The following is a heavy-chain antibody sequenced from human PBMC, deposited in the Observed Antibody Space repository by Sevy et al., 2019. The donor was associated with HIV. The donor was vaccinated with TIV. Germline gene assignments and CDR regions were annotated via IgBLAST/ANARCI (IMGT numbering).Heavy chain of an antibody. V-gene: IGHV4-59*01. CDR1: GGSIGSYY. CDR3: ARAGGTTDWGMDV. D-gene: IGHD2-2*01. Sequence: LLQASETLSLTCTVSGGSIGSYYWIWIRQPPGKGLDWMGYLDYSGSTRYNPSLKGRVSISVDTSKSQFSLKMTSVTAADTAMYYCARAGGTTDWGMDVWGQGTTVTVSS. J-gene: IGHJ6*02. CDR2: LDYSGST.